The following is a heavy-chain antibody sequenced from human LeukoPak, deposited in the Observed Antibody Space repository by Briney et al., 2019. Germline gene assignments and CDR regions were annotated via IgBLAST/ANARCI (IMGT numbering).Heavy chain of an antibody. CDR3: AGVYGDDYYYGMDV. Sequence: ASVKVSFTASGYTFTSYGISWVRQAPGQGLEWMGWISAYNGNTNYAQKLQGRVTMTTDTSTSTAYMELRSLRCDDTAGYYCAGVYGDDYYYGMDVWGQGTTVTVSS. V-gene: IGHV1-18*01. J-gene: IGHJ6*02. D-gene: IGHD4-17*01. CDR1: GYTFTSYG. CDR2: ISAYNGNT.